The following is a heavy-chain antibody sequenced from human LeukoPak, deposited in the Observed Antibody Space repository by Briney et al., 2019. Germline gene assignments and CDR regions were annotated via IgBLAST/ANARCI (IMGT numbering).Heavy chain of an antibody. CDR1: GYTLTELS. D-gene: IGHD2-15*01. J-gene: IGHJ5*02. V-gene: IGHV1-24*01. Sequence: ASVKDSCKVSGYTLTELSMHWARQAPGKGLEWMGGFDPEDGETIYAQKFQGRVTMTEDTSTDTAYMELSSLRSEDTAVYYCATLDGGPLYCSGGSCSRYNWFDPWGQGTLVTVSS. CDR2: FDPEDGET. CDR3: ATLDGGPLYCSGGSCSRYNWFDP.